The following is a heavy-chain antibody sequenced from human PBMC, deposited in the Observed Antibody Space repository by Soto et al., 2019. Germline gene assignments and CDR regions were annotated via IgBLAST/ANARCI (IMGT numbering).Heavy chain of an antibody. V-gene: IGHV1-18*01. D-gene: IGHD1-1*01. Sequence: VQLVQSGAEVKKPGASVTVSCKAFGYTFTTYGLSWVRQAPGQGLEWMGWVSPYNGNTYYAPRLQGRVTMTTDTSTTTAHMSLRSLRSDDTAIYYCVRGGILEANRPYYYYGLDVWGQGTPVTVSS. J-gene: IGHJ6*02. CDR1: GYTFTTYG. CDR3: VRGGILEANRPYYYYGLDV. CDR2: VSPYNGNT.